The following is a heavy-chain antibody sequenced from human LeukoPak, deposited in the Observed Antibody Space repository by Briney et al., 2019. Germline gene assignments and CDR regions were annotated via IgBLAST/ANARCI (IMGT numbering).Heavy chain of an antibody. CDR3: ARDPYSGSYGNNYYYYMDV. Sequence: GGSLRLSCAASGFTFSNYGMHWVRQAPGQRLEWVSSITSSSTYVFYADSVKGRFTISRDNAQNSLYLQMNSLRAEDTAVYYCARDPYSGSYGNNYYYYMDVWGKGTTVTISS. V-gene: IGHV3-21*01. CDR2: ITSSSTYV. D-gene: IGHD5-12*01. CDR1: GFTFSNYG. J-gene: IGHJ6*03.